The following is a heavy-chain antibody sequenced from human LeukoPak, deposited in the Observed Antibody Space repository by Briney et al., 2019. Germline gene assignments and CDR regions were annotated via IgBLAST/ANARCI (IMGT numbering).Heavy chain of an antibody. CDR1: GGSVTNSPFY. D-gene: IGHD1-1*01. CDR3: AQLEGRTAFQI. CDR2: ISYSGTA. V-gene: IGHV4-39*01. J-gene: IGHJ3*02. Sequence: SETLSLTCTVSGGSVTNSPFYWGWIRQPPGKGLEWIATISYSGTAYYKPSLKSRTIISVDASRNQFSPKLTSVTAADTGIYYCAQLEGRTAFQIWGHGTLVTVS.